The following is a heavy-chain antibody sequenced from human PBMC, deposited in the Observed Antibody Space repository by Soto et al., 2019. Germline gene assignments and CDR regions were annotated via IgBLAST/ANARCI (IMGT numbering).Heavy chain of an antibody. CDR3: AKDLRITIFGTFDY. CDR1: GFTFSSYG. D-gene: IGHD3-3*01. Sequence: GGSLRLSCAASGFTFSSYGMHWVRQAPGKGLEWVAVISYDGSNKYYADSVKGRFTISRDNSKNTLYLQMNSLRAEDTAVYYCAKDLRITIFGTFDYWGQGTLVTVSS. CDR2: ISYDGSNK. J-gene: IGHJ4*02. V-gene: IGHV3-30*18.